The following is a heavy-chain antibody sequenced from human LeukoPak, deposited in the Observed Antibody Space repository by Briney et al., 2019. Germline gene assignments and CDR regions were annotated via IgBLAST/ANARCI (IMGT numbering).Heavy chain of an antibody. V-gene: IGHV4-4*07. J-gene: IGHJ6*03. D-gene: IGHD3-10*01. CDR1: GGSISIYY. CDR3: ARESSGSYYNPLGCMDV. CDR2: IFTSGIT. Sequence: SETLSLTCTVSGGSISIYYWNWIRQPAGKGLEWIGRIFTSGITNYNPSLKSRVTMSVDTSKNQFSLKLSSVTAADTAVYYCARESSGSYYNPLGCMDVWGKGTTVTVSS.